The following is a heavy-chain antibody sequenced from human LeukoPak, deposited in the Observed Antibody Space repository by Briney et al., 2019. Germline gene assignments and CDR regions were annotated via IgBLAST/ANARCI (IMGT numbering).Heavy chain of an antibody. CDR2: IRYDGSNK. CDR1: GFTFSSYG. D-gene: IGHD1-14*01. J-gene: IGHJ4*02. Sequence: PGGSLRLSCAASGFTFSSYGMHWVRQAPGKELEWVAFIRYDGSNKYYADSVKGRFTISRDNSKNTLYLQMNSLRAEDTAVYYCAKEKSRTGYFDYWGQGTLVTVSS. CDR3: AKEKSRTGYFDY. V-gene: IGHV3-30*02.